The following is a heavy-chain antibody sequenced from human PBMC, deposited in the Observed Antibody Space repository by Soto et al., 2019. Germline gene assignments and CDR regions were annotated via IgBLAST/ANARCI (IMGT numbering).Heavy chain of an antibody. Sequence: PGESLKISCRGSGYSFNTNWIGWVRQMPGKGLEWMGIIYPSDSETRYSPSFQGQVTISADKSISTAYLQWSSLKASDTAMYYCARQKQQLVPYYYYGMDVRGQGPTVTVSS. CDR1: GYSFNTNW. V-gene: IGHV5-51*01. CDR2: IYPSDSET. J-gene: IGHJ6*02. CDR3: ARQKQQLVPYYYYGMDV. D-gene: IGHD6-13*01.